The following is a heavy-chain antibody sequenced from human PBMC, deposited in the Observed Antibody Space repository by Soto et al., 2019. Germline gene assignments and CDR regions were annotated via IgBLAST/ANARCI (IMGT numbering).Heavy chain of an antibody. Sequence: LKISCKGSGYSFTSYWIGWVRQMPGKGLEWMGIIYPGDSDTRYSPSFQGQVTISADKSISTAYLQWSSLKASDTAMYYCARHPYSYRWMGAFDIWGQGTMVTVSS. CDR3: ARHPYSYRWMGAFDI. V-gene: IGHV5-51*01. D-gene: IGHD3-16*01. CDR2: IYPGDSDT. J-gene: IGHJ3*02. CDR1: GYSFTSYW.